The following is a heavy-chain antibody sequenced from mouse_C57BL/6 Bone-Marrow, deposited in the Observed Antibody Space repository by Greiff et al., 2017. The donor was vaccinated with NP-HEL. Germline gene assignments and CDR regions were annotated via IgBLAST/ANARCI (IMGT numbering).Heavy chain of an antibody. CDR3: ARSDTTVVFYYYAMDY. V-gene: IGHV14-3*01. Sequence: EVQLRQSVAELVRPGASVKLSCTASGFNIKNTYMHWVKQRPEQGLEWIGRIDPANGNTKYAPKFQGKATITADTSSNTAYLQLSSLTSEDTAIYYCARSDTTVVFYYYAMDYWGQGTSVTVSS. J-gene: IGHJ4*01. D-gene: IGHD1-1*01. CDR2: IDPANGNT. CDR1: GFNIKNTY.